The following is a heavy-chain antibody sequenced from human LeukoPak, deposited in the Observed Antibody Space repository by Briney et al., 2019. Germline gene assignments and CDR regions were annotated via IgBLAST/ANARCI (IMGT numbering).Heavy chain of an antibody. CDR2: INHSGST. D-gene: IGHD6-13*01. CDR3: ARRLWSIAAAATFDY. CDR1: GGSFSGYY. V-gene: IGHV4-34*01. J-gene: IGHJ4*02. Sequence: KPSETLSLTCAVSGGSFSGYYWSWIRQPPGKGLEWIGEINHSGSTNYNPSLKSRVTISVDTSKNQFSLKLSSVTAADTAVYYCARRLWSIAAAATFDYWGQGTLVTVSS.